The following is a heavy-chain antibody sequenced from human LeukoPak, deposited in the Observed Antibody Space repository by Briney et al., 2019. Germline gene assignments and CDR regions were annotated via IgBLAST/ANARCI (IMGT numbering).Heavy chain of an antibody. Sequence: SVKVSCKASGGTFSSYAISWVRQAPGQGLEWMGGIIPIFGTASYAQKFQGRVTITADESTSTAYMELSSLRSEDTAVYYCARDPTRELKQQLVREAGDDYWGQGTLVTVSS. CDR3: ARDPTRELKQQLVREAGDDY. CDR2: IIPIFGTA. V-gene: IGHV1-69*13. J-gene: IGHJ4*02. D-gene: IGHD6-13*01. CDR1: GGTFSSYA.